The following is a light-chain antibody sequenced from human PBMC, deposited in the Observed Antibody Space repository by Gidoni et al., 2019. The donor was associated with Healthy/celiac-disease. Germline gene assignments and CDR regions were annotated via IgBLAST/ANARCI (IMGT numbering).Light chain of an antibody. CDR2: AAS. Sequence: QITSSPSSLSASVGDRVTITCRASQSISSYLNWYQQKPGKAPKLLIYAASSLQSGVPSRFSGSGSGTDFTLTISSLQPEDFATYYCEKSYSTPRTFGGGTKVEIK. CDR1: QSISSY. V-gene: IGKV1-39*01. J-gene: IGKJ4*01. CDR3: EKSYSTPRT.